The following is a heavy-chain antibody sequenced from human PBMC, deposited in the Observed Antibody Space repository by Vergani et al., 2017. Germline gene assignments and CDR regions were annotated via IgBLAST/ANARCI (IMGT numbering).Heavy chain of an antibody. Sequence: EVQLLESGGGLAQPGGSLRLSCAASGFTFSSYSMNWVRQAPGKGLEWVSYISSSSSTIYYADSVKGRFTISRDNAKNPLYLQMNSLRAEDTAVYYCARATLAADFDYWGQGTLVTVSS. CDR3: ARATLAADFDY. D-gene: IGHD6-19*01. CDR2: ISSSSSTI. V-gene: IGHV3-48*01. J-gene: IGHJ4*02. CDR1: GFTFSSYS.